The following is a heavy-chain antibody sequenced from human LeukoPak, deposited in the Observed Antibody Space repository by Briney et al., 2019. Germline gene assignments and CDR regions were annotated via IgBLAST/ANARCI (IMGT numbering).Heavy chain of an antibody. Sequence: GGSLRLSCAASGFTFDDYAMHWVRQAPGKGLEWVSGISWNSGSIGYADFVKGRFTISRDNAKNSLYLQMNSLRAEDTALYYCAKDRAGFDYWGQGTLVTVSS. J-gene: IGHJ4*02. CDR3: AKDRAGFDY. CDR1: GFTFDDYA. V-gene: IGHV3-9*01. CDR2: ISWNSGSI.